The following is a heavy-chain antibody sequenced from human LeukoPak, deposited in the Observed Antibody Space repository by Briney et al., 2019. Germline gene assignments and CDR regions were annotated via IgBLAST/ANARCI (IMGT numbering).Heavy chain of an antibody. CDR2: IYYSGST. CDR3: ARQKWEQQGRDYYFNGLDV. Sequence: SETLSLTCTVSGGSISSYYWSWIRQPPGKGLEWIGYIYYSGSTNYNPSLKSRVTISVDTSKNQFSLKLTSVTVADTAVYYCARQKWEQQGRDYYFNGLDVWGPGTTVIVSS. V-gene: IGHV4-59*08. CDR1: GGSISSYY. D-gene: IGHD1/OR15-1a*01. J-gene: IGHJ6*02.